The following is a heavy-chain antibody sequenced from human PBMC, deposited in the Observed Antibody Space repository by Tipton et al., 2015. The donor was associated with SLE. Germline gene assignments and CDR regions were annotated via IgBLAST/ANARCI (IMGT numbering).Heavy chain of an antibody. Sequence: QSGPEVKKPGASVRVSCKASGYTFTTYGISWVRQAPGQGLEWMGLISTYNGNTNYAQKLQGRVTMTSDTSTSTAYMELRSLRSDDTAVYYCAIVRGETALGVFDFWGLGPLVAVSS. V-gene: IGHV1-18*01. CDR2: ISTYNGNT. CDR1: GYTFTTYG. CDR3: AIVRGETALGVFDF. D-gene: IGHD5-18*01. J-gene: IGHJ4*02.